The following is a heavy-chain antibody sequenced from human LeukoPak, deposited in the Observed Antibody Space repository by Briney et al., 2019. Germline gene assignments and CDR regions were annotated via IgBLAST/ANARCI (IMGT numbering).Heavy chain of an antibody. D-gene: IGHD6-19*01. V-gene: IGHV3-30*18. Sequence: GRSLRLSCAASGFTFSSYGMHWARQAPGKGLEWVAVISYDGSNKYYADSVKGRFTISRDNSKNTLYLQMNSLRAEDTAVYYCAKDHSSGWETRLDYWGQGTLVTVSS. J-gene: IGHJ4*02. CDR3: AKDHSSGWETRLDY. CDR1: GFTFSSYG. CDR2: ISYDGSNK.